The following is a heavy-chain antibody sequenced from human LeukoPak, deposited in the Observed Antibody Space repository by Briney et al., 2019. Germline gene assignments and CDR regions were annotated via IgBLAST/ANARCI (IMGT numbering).Heavy chain of an antibody. Sequence: GGSLRLSCAASGFTFSSYGMHWVRQAPGKGLEWVAVIWYDGSNKYYADSVKGRFTISRDNSKNTLYLQMNSLRAEDTAVYYCAREEWELQVAYYYYGMDVWGQGTTVTVSS. D-gene: IGHD1-26*01. J-gene: IGHJ6*02. CDR1: GFTFSSYG. CDR2: IWYDGSNK. V-gene: IGHV3-33*01. CDR3: AREEWELQVAYYYYGMDV.